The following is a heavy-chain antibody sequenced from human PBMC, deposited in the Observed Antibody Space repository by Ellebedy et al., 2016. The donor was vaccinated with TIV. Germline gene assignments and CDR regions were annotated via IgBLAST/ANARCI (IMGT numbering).Heavy chain of an antibody. CDR2: VYPNSGDT. CDR1: GYTFTAFH. D-gene: IGHD6-6*01. J-gene: IGHJ4*02. CDR3: AAFPYISSSSAF. V-gene: IGHV1-2*02. Sequence: ASVQVSCKTSGYTFTAFHIHWVRQAPGQGLEWMGWVYPNSGDTNYAQKFQGRVTLTRDTSTRTVYMEMSSLRSDDTAVYYCAAFPYISSSSAFWGQGTLVTVSS.